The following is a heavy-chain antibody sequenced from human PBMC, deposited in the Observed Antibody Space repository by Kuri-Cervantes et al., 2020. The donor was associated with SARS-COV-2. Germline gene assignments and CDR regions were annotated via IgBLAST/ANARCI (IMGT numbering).Heavy chain of an antibody. CDR3: ARDPSSSSWYYYYGMDV. CDR1: GYTFTSYY. V-gene: IGHV1-46*01. D-gene: IGHD6-13*01. CDR2: INPSGGST. J-gene: IGHJ6*02. Sequence: ASVKVSCKASGYTFTSYYMHWVRQTPGQGLEWMGIINPSGGSTSYAQKFQGRVTMTRDTSTSTVYMELSSLRSEDTAVYYCARDPSSSSWYYYYGMDVWGQGTTVTSSS.